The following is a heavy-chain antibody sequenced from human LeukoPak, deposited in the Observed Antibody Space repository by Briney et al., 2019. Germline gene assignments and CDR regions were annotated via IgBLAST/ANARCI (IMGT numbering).Heavy chain of an antibody. Sequence: PPETLSLTCTVSGGSISSSNYYWGWVRQPPGKGLEWIGTIYYSGSTNYNPSLKSRVTISADMPKNQFSLKVSSVTAADTAVYYCARPATSGTYYSAFDYWGQGTLVTVSS. J-gene: IGHJ4*02. CDR3: ARPATSGTYYSAFDY. CDR1: GGSISSSNYY. D-gene: IGHD3-22*01. CDR2: IYYSGST. V-gene: IGHV4-39*01.